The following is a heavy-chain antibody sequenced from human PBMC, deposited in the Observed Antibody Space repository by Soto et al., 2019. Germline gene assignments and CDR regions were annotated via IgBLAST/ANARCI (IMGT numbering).Heavy chain of an antibody. CDR2: INAGNGNT. Sequence: QVQLVQSGAEVKKPGASVKVSCKASGYTFTSYAMHWVRQAPGQRLEWMGWINAGNGNTKYSQKFQGRVTITRDTSASTAYMELSSLRSEDTAVYYCARAPHGILWFGELVSWFDPWGQGTLVTVSS. J-gene: IGHJ5*02. V-gene: IGHV1-3*01. D-gene: IGHD3-10*01. CDR3: ARAPHGILWFGELVSWFDP. CDR1: GYTFTSYA.